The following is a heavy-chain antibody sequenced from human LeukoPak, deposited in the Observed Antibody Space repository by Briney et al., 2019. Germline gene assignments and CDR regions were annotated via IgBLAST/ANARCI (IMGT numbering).Heavy chain of an antibody. D-gene: IGHD3-22*01. V-gene: IGHV1-8*03. J-gene: IGHJ6*03. CDR1: GYTFTSYD. Sequence: ASVKVSCKASGYTFTSYDINWVRQATGQGLEWMGWMNPNSGNTGYAQKFQGRVTITRNTSISTAYMELSSLRSEDTAVYYCGRALSYYDSSGYRTYYYYYYMDVWGKGTTVTISS. CDR3: GRALSYYDSSGYRTYYYYYYMDV. CDR2: MNPNSGNT.